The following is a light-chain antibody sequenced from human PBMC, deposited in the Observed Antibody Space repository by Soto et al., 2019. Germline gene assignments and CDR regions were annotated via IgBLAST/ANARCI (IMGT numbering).Light chain of an antibody. CDR1: SSDVGGYNY. Sequence: QSVLTKPSSVSGSPGLSINISCTGASSDVGGYNYVSWYQHHPGKAPKLIIYDVSNRPSGVSNPFSGSKSGNTASLTISGLQPEDEADYYCSSYTTSNTRQIVFGTGTKVTVL. J-gene: IGLJ1*01. CDR3: SSYTTSNTRQIV. V-gene: IGLV2-14*03. CDR2: DVS.